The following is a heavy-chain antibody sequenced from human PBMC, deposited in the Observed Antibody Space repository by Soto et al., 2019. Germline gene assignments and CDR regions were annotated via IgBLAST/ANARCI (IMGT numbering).Heavy chain of an antibody. CDR3: ARAGDSSGYYYVFDY. CDR2: ICHSGST. J-gene: IGHJ4*02. Sequence: SETLSLTCAVSGFSISSPYYWGWIRQPPGKGLEWIGTICHSGSTYYNPSLKSRVTISVDTSENQLSLKLNSVTAADTAVYFCARAGDSSGYYYVFDYWGQGTLVTVSS. V-gene: IGHV4-38-2*01. D-gene: IGHD3-22*01. CDR1: GFSISSPYY.